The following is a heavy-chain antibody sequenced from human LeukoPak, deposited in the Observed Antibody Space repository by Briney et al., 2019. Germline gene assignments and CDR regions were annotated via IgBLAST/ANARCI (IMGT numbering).Heavy chain of an antibody. CDR2: IYYSGST. CDR1: GGSISSYH. Sequence: PSETLSLTCTVSGGSISSYHWSWIRQPPGKGLEWIGYIYYSGSTNYNPSLKSRVTISVDTSKNQFSLKLSSVTAADTAVYYCARDPVFGTGFDPWGREPWSPSPQ. J-gene: IGHJ5*02. D-gene: IGHD1-1*01. CDR3: ARDPVFGTGFDP. V-gene: IGHV4-59*01.